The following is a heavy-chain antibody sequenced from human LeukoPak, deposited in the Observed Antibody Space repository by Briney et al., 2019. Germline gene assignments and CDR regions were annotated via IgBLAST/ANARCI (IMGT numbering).Heavy chain of an antibody. CDR1: GYTFTSYD. CDR3: ARGGSGWVHYYYYMDV. CDR2: MNPNSGNT. D-gene: IGHD6-19*01. Sequence: ASAKVSCKASGYTFTSYDINWVRQATGQGLEWMGWMNPNSGNTGYAQKFQGRVTITRNTSISTAYMELSSLRSEDTAVYYCARGGSGWVHYYYYMDVWGKGTTVTVSS. V-gene: IGHV1-8*03. J-gene: IGHJ6*03.